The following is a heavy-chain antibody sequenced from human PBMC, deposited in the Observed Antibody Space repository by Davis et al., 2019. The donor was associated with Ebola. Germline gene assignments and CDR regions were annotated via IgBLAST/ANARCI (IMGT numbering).Heavy chain of an antibody. CDR1: VITFSSYA. CDR3: AREDYGGYYYGMDV. CDR2: ISGSGGNT. Sequence: GESLKISCADSVITFSSYAMTWVRQAPGKGLEWVSAISGSGGNTYYADSVKGRFTISGDNSKKTMYLQMNSLRGEDTAVYYCAREDYGGYYYGMDVWGKGTTVTVSS. J-gene: IGHJ6*04. D-gene: IGHD4-23*01. V-gene: IGHV3-23*01.